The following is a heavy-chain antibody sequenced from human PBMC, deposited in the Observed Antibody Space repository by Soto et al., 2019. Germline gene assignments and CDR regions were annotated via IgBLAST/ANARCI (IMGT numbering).Heavy chain of an antibody. V-gene: IGHV3-33*01. Sequence: QVQLVESGGNMVQPGRSLRLSCAASGFTFGNNAMQWVRHAACKGLEWVAQIWFDGNNKYYTDSVKGRFTISRDNLKNTVYLQMDSLRADDTAVYYCARDGQQLAPYAMDVWGQGTTVIVSS. CDR2: IWFDGNNK. J-gene: IGHJ6*02. D-gene: IGHD6-13*01. CDR3: ARDGQQLAPYAMDV. CDR1: GFTFGNNA.